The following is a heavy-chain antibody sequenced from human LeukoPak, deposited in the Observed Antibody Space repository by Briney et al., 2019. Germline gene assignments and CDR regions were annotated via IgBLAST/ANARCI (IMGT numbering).Heavy chain of an antibody. Sequence: GGSLRLSCAASGFTFSSYGMHWVRQAPGKGLEWVAFIRYDGSNKYYADSVKGRFTISRDNSKNTLYLQMNSLRAEDTAVYYCAKAPALNSSGWYYFDYWGQGTLVTVSS. CDR2: IRYDGSNK. J-gene: IGHJ4*02. V-gene: IGHV3-30*02. D-gene: IGHD6-19*01. CDR1: GFTFSSYG. CDR3: AKAPALNSSGWYYFDY.